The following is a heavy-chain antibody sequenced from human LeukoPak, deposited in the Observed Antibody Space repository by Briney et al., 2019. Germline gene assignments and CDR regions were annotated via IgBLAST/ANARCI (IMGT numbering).Heavy chain of an antibody. Sequence: PGGSLRLSCEASGFSFSGFSMNWVRQAPGKGLEWVSSISGSTTYKYYADSVRGRFTISRDNAKNSLYLQMNSLRAEDTAVYYCAKDFLTGTLDYWGQGTLVTVSS. J-gene: IGHJ4*02. CDR2: ISGSTTYK. V-gene: IGHV3-21*01. CDR1: GFSFSGFS. D-gene: IGHD1-7*01. CDR3: AKDFLTGTLDY.